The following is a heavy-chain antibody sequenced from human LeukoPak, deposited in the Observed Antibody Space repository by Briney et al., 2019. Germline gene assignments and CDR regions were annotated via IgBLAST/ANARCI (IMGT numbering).Heavy chain of an antibody. CDR3: ANDLGWIQLNLG. D-gene: IGHD5-18*01. J-gene: IGHJ4*02. Sequence: GGSLRLSCAASGFMFSRYGMSWVRQTPGKGLEWVSAISGSGDYTYYADSVKGRFTISRDNSRNTVYLQMNSLRAEDTAVYYCANDLGWIQLNLGRGQGTLVTVSS. V-gene: IGHV3-23*01. CDR1: GFMFSRYG. CDR2: ISGSGDYT.